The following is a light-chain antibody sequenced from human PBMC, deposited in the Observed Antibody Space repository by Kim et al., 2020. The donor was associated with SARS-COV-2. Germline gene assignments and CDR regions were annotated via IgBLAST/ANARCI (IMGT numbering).Light chain of an antibody. V-gene: IGKV1-5*03. CDR2: TAS. J-gene: IGKJ2*01. Sequence: DIQMTQSPSILSTSVGDRVTITCLASQSVSSWLAWYQQKPGKAPKLLISTASSLEGGVPSRFSGRGSGTEFTHTINTLQPDDFATYSCQQYDSHPYTFGQETKLEI. CDR3: QQYDSHPYT. CDR1: QSVSSW.